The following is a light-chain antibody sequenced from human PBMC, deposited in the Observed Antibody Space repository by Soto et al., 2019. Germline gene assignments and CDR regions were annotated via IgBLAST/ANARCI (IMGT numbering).Light chain of an antibody. Sequence: EVVLTQSPGTLSLSPGERATLSCRASQSVSRSYLAWYQQKPGQAPRLLIYGASNRATGIPDRFSGSGSGTDFTLTISRLEPEDFAVYYCQQYGSSPTFGQGTRLEIK. CDR1: QSVSRSY. CDR3: QQYGSSPT. J-gene: IGKJ5*01. V-gene: IGKV3-20*01. CDR2: GAS.